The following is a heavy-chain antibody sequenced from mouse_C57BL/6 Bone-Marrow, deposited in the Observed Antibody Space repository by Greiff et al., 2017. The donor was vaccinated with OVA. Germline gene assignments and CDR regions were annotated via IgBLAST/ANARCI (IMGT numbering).Heavy chain of an antibody. J-gene: IGHJ3*01. V-gene: IGHV1-81*01. Sequence: QVQLKQSGAELSRPGASVKLSCKASGYTFTSYGISWVKQRTGQGLEWIGEIYPRSGNTYYNEKFKGKATLTADKSSSTAYMELRSLTSEDSAVYFCAERSLAYWGQGTLVTVSA. CDR1: GYTFTSYG. CDR3: AERSLAY. CDR2: IYPRSGNT.